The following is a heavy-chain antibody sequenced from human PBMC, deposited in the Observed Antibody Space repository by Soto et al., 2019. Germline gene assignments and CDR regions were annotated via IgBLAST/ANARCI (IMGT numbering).Heavy chain of an antibody. CDR1: GGSFSGYY. Sequence: ASETLSLTCAVYGGSFSGYYWSWIRQPPGKGLEWIGEINHSGSTNYNPSLKSRVTISVDTSKNQFSLKLSSVTAADTAVYYCARDGIALSRPNWFDPWGQGTLVTVSS. CDR2: INHSGST. CDR3: ARDGIALSRPNWFDP. D-gene: IGHD6-13*01. V-gene: IGHV4-34*01. J-gene: IGHJ5*02.